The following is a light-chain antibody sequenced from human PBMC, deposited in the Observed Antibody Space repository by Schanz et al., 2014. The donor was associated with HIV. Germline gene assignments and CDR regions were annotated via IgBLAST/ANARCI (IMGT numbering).Light chain of an antibody. CDR3: QQRSNWPLT. CDR1: QSVSTN. V-gene: IGKV3-11*01. CDR2: DAF. J-gene: IGKJ4*01. Sequence: EIVMTQSPATLSVSPGERATLSCRASQSVSTNLAWYQQKPGQAPRLLIYDAFNRATGIPARFSGSGSGTDFTLTISSLEPEDFAIYYCQQRSNWPLTFGGGTKVEFK.